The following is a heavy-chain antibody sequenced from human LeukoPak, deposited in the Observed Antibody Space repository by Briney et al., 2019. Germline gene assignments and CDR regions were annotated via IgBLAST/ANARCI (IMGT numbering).Heavy chain of an antibody. J-gene: IGHJ4*02. CDR3: ARGPPNWGSPSDY. D-gene: IGHD7-27*01. V-gene: IGHV1-2*04. CDR2: INPNSGVT. Sequence: ASVKVSCKASGYTFTGYYMHWVRQAPGQGLEWMGWINPNSGVTNYAQKFQGWVTMTRDTSISTAYMELSRLRSDDTAVYYCARGPPNWGSPSDYWGQGTLVTVSS. CDR1: GYTFTGYY.